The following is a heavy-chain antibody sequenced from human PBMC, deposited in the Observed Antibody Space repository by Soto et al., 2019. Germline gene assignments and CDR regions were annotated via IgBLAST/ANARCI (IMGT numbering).Heavy chain of an antibody. CDR1: RGSIRSFY. CDR3: AGLSGSSSFYAMDV. CDR2: IYTSGST. V-gene: IGHV4-4*07. Sequence: TSETLSLTCTVSRGSIRSFYWSWIRQPAGKGLEWLGHIYTSGSTTYSPYLKSRVTMSRDTSKNQLSLRLRSVTAADTAVYYCAGLSGSSSFYAMDVWGQGTTVTVSS. J-gene: IGHJ6*02. D-gene: IGHD6-19*01.